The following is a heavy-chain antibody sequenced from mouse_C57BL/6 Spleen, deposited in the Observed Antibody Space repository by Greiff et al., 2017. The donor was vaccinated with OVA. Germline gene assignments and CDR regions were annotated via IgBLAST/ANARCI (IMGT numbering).Heavy chain of an antibody. V-gene: IGHV1-61*01. CDR1: GYTFTSYW. CDR2: IYTSDSET. J-gene: IGHJ2*01. Sequence: QVQLQQPGAELVRPGSSVKLSCKASGYTFTSYWMAWVKQRPGQGLEWIGNIYTSDSETHYNQKFKDKATLTVDKSSSTAYLQLSSLTSEDSAVYYCAKFGGFDYWGQGTTLTVSS. D-gene: IGHD3-1*01. CDR3: AKFGGFDY.